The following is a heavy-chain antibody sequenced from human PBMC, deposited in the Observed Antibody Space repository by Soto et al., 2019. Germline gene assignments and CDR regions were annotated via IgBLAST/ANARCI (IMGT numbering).Heavy chain of an antibody. CDR1: GFTFSSYG. Sequence: QVQLVESGGGVVQPGRSLRLSCAASGFTFSSYGMHWVRQAPGKGLEWVAVIWYDGRNKYYADSVKGRFTISRDNSKNTLYLQMNSLRAEDTAVYYCARGRGVVPAAMDYYYYGMDVWGQGTTVTVAS. V-gene: IGHV3-33*01. CDR3: ARGRGVVPAAMDYYYYGMDV. J-gene: IGHJ6*02. D-gene: IGHD2-2*01. CDR2: IWYDGRNK.